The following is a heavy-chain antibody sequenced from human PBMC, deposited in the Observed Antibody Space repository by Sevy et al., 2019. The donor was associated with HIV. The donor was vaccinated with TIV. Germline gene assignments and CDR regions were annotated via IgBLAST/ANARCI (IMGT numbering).Heavy chain of an antibody. CDR2: IGQSGGST. CDR1: GFPFNNYE. CDR3: ARDLPPSATTVAHFDY. V-gene: IGHV3-48*03. J-gene: IGHJ4*02. Sequence: GGSLRLSCAASGFPFNNYEMNWVRQAPGKGLEWVSSIGQSGGSTYYSDSVKGRFTISRDNAENSLYLQMNSLRAEDTAVYYCARDLPPSATTVAHFDYSGQGNLVTVSS. D-gene: IGHD4-17*01.